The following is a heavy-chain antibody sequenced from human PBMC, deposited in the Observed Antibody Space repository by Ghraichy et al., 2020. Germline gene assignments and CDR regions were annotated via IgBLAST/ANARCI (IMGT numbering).Heavy chain of an antibody. Sequence: GGSLRLSCAASGFLFSSSALSWVRQAPGKGLGWVSGISPGGGLTYYADSVKGRFTISRDNSDSTVYLQMNSLRVEDTAMYYCAKDMDGGSYYELEHWGQGVLVTVSS. V-gene: IGHV3-23*01. CDR3: AKDMDGGSYYELEH. J-gene: IGHJ4*02. D-gene: IGHD1-26*01. CDR1: GFLFSSSA. CDR2: ISPGGGLT.